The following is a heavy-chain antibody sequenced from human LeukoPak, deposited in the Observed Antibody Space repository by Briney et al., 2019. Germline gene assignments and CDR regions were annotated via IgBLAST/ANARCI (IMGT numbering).Heavy chain of an antibody. Sequence: GGSLRLSCAASGFTFSSYWMHWVRQAPGKGLVWVSRINSDGSSTSYADSVKGRFTISRDNAKNTLYLQMNSLRAEDTAVYYCARGPYCSSTSCPYYFDYWGQGTLVTVSS. CDR2: INSDGSST. CDR1: GFTFSSYW. D-gene: IGHD2-2*01. CDR3: ARGPYCSSTSCPYYFDY. J-gene: IGHJ4*02. V-gene: IGHV3-74*01.